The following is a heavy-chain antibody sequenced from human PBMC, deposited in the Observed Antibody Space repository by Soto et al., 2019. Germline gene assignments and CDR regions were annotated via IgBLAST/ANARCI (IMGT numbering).Heavy chain of an antibody. Sequence: PGGSLRLSCAASGFTFSSYSMNWVRQAPGKGLEWFSYISSSSSTIYYADSVKGRFTISRDNAKNSLYLQMNSLRAEDTAVYYCARARYCTNGVCSYYYYYMDVWGKGTTVTVSS. CDR3: ARARYCTNGVCSYYYYYMDV. CDR2: ISSSSSTI. CDR1: GFTFSSYS. D-gene: IGHD2-8*01. V-gene: IGHV3-48*01. J-gene: IGHJ6*03.